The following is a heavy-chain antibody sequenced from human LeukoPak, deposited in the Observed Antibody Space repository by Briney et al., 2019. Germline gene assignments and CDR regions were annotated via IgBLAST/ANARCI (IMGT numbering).Heavy chain of an antibody. J-gene: IGHJ4*02. CDR3: ARASYSYDISGWVPFDY. D-gene: IGHD3-22*01. Sequence: SETLSLTCTVSGNSIISGDYYWSWIRQPAGEGLGWIGRIYTSGSTTYNPSLKSRVTISGDTSENQFSLRLSSVTAADTAVYYCARASYSYDISGWVPFDYWGQGTLVTVSS. V-gene: IGHV4-61*02. CDR1: GNSIISGDYY. CDR2: IYTSGST.